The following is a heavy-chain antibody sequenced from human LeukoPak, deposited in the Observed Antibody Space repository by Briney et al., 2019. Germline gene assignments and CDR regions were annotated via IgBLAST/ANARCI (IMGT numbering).Heavy chain of an antibody. CDR1: GGSISSSSYY. J-gene: IGHJ4*02. D-gene: IGHD4-17*01. V-gene: IGHV4-39*01. Sequence: SETLSLTCTVSGGSISSSSYYWGWIRQPPGKGLEWIGSIYYSGNTYYNPSLKSRVTISVDTSKNQFSLKLSSVTAADTAVYYCARLGHDYGHLHFDYWGQGTLVTVSS. CDR3: ARLGHDYGHLHFDY. CDR2: IYYSGNT.